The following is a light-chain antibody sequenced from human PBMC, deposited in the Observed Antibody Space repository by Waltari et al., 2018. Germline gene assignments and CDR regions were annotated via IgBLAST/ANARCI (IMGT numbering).Light chain of an antibody. CDR1: QSVGSGY. Sequence: ETVLTQSPGSLSLSPGERAPLSCRASQSVGSGYLAWYQQTPGQAPRLLIYGASTRATGIPDRFSGSGSGTDFSLTISRLEPEDFAVYYCQQYGSLPRTFGQGTKVEIK. V-gene: IGKV3-20*01. CDR2: GAS. J-gene: IGKJ1*01. CDR3: QQYGSLPRT.